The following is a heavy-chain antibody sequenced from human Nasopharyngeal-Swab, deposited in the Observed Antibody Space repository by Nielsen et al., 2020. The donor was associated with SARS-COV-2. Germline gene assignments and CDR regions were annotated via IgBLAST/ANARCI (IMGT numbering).Heavy chain of an antibody. CDR3: AREGITMLRFNWFDP. J-gene: IGHJ5*02. Sequence: SVKVSCKASGGNFSSYAISWVRQAPGQGLEWMGGIIPIFGTANYAQKFQGRVTITADESTSTAYMELSSLRSEDTAVYYCAREGITMLRFNWFDPWGQGTLVTVSS. CDR2: IIPIFGTA. CDR1: GGNFSSYA. V-gene: IGHV1-69*13. D-gene: IGHD3-10*01.